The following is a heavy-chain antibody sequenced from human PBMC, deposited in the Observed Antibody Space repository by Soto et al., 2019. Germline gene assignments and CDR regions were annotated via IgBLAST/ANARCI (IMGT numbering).Heavy chain of an antibody. J-gene: IGHJ4*02. D-gene: IGHD4-17*01. CDR2: IYYSGST. V-gene: IGHV4-30-4*08. Sequence: TLPLTCTVSGGSISSGDYYRSWIRQPPGKVLEWIGYIYYSGSTYYNPSLKSRVTISVDTSKNQFSLKLSSVTAADTAVYYCARRYGPVFDYWVQGTPVTVSS. CDR1: GGSISSGDYY. CDR3: ARRYGPVFDY.